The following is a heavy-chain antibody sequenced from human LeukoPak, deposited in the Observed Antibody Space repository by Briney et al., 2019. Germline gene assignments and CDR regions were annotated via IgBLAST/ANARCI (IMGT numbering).Heavy chain of an antibody. Sequence: GGSLRLSCAASGFTFSSYWMHWVRQAPGKGLVWVSRTNSDGSSTSYADSVKGRFTISRDNAKNTLYLQMNSLRAEDTAVYYCARDTVDGSYYSYYYYYYGMDVWGQGTTVTVSS. V-gene: IGHV3-74*01. J-gene: IGHJ6*02. D-gene: IGHD2-15*01. CDR3: ARDTVDGSYYSYYYYYYGMDV. CDR1: GFTFSSYW. CDR2: TNSDGSST.